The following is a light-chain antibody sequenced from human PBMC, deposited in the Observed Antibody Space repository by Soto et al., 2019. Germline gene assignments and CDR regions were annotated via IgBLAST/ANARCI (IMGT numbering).Light chain of an antibody. Sequence: DIQMTQSPSILSASVGDRVTITCRASQSTSSWLAWYQQKPGKAPNLLIHKASHLESGVPSRFSGSGSGTEFTLTISSLQPDDFATYYCQQYNSYRTFGQGTKVDIK. CDR1: QSTSSW. CDR2: KAS. J-gene: IGKJ1*01. V-gene: IGKV1-5*03. CDR3: QQYNSYRT.